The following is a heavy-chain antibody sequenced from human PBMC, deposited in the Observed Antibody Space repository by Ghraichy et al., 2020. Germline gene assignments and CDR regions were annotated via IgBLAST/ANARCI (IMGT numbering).Heavy chain of an antibody. Sequence: GGSLRLSCVASGSAFSSFCMSWVRQAPGKGLEWVANIKQDGRGNYYVDSVKGRFTTSRDNSKNSLYLQMNSLRAEDTAVYFCARDSCWFDPWGQGTLVTVS. CDR3: ARDSCWFDP. V-gene: IGHV3-7*03. J-gene: IGHJ5*02. CDR1: GSAFSSFC. CDR2: IKQDGRGN.